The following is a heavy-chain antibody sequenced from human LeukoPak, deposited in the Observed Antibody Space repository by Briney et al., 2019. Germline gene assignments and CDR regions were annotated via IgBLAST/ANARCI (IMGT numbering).Heavy chain of an antibody. CDR2: INPNSGGT. CDR1: GYTFTAYY. J-gene: IGHJ4*02. Sequence: ASVKVSCKASGYTFTAYYMHWVRQAPGQGLEWMGWINPNSGGTNYAQKFQGRVTTTRDTSISTAYMELSRLRSDDTAVFYCARDYYDSSGYGSFDYWGQGTLVTVSS. D-gene: IGHD3-22*01. V-gene: IGHV1-2*02. CDR3: ARDYYDSSGYGSFDY.